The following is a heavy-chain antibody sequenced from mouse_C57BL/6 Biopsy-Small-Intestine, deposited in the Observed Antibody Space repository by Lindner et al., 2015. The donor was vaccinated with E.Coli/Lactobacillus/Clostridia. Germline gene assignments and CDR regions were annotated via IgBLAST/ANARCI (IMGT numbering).Heavy chain of an antibody. J-gene: IGHJ3*01. CDR3: ARRLSDAFDL. D-gene: IGHD1-1*02. Sequence: SVKVSCKASGYSFTDYATHWVRQAPGQSLEWMGWVNPSNGNTRYSQKFQDRITITRDTSASTAYMELRTLRSEDTALYYCARRLSDAFDLWGQGTMVTVS. V-gene: IGHV1-22*01. CDR1: GYSFTDYA. CDR2: VNPSNGNT.